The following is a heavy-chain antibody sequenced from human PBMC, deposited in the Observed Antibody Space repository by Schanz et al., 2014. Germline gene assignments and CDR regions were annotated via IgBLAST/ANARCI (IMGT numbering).Heavy chain of an antibody. J-gene: IGHJ6*02. CDR2: IIPILDKT. V-gene: IGHV1-69*09. D-gene: IGHD2-2*01. CDR3: ATESSRTWYYNGVDV. CDR1: GGTFSSST. Sequence: QVQLVQSGAEVKKPGSSVKVSCKASGGTFSSSTLTWVRQAPGQGLEWMGRIIPILDKTNYAQKFQGRVTMTADTSTDTAYVELSRLTSEDTGVYYCATESSRTWYYNGVDVWGQGTTVTVSS.